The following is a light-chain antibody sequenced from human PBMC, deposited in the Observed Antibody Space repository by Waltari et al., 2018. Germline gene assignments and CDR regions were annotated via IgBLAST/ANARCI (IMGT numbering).Light chain of an antibody. CDR2: EVS. V-gene: IGLV2-8*01. J-gene: IGLJ2*01. Sequence: QSALTQPPSASGSPGQSVTLSCTGTSSDVGGYTYVSWYQQHPGKAPKLMIYEVSKRPSGVHDRFSGSKSGNTASLTVSGLQAEDEADYYCSSYAGSNNWVVFGGGTKLTVL. CDR3: SSYAGSNNWVV. CDR1: SSDVGGYTY.